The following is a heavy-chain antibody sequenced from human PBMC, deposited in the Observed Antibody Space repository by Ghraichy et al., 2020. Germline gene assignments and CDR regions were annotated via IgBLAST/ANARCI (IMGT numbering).Heavy chain of an antibody. J-gene: IGHJ4*02. CDR1: GFTFTAYY. Sequence: ASVKVSCKGSGFTFTAYYIHWVRQAPGQGLEWMGYINPDGSFADYAQRFQGRLVMTRDTSINTVYMELSSPRSDDTAVYYCARDDSGPESIDYWGRGTLVSVSS. CDR2: INPDGSFA. CDR3: ARDDSGPESIDY. D-gene: IGHD3-22*01. V-gene: IGHV1-2*02.